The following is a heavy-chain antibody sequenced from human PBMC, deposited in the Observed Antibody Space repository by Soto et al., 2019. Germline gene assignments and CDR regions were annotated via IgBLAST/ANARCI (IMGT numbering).Heavy chain of an antibody. V-gene: IGHV3-15*01. J-gene: IGHJ5*02. CDR1: GFTFSHAW. CDR3: CVIKRRDQYSTSGYWFDP. Sequence: PGGSLRLSCAASGFTFSHAWMSWVRQAPGKGLEWVGRIKSKADGETKDYGAPVRGRFTISRDDSQDILYLHMNSLRIEDTAVYYCCVIKRRDQYSTSGYWFDPWGPGTLVTFSS. D-gene: IGHD4-4*01. CDR2: IKSKADGETK.